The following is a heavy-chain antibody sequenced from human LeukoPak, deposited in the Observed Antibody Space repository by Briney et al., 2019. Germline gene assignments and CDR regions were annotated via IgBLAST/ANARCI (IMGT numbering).Heavy chain of an antibody. D-gene: IGHD6-6*01. J-gene: IGHJ6*03. V-gene: IGHV1-69*05. CDR2: IIPIFGTA. Sequence: SVKVSCKASGGTFSSYAISWVRQAPGQGLEWMGGIIPIFGTANYAQKFQGRVTITTDESTSTAYMELSSLRSEDTAVYYCARQGYSSSPLYYYYYMDVWGKGTTVTVSS. CDR3: ARQGYSSSPLYYYYYMDV. CDR1: GGTFSSYA.